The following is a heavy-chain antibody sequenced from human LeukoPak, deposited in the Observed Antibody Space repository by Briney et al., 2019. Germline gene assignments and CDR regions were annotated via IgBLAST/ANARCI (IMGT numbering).Heavy chain of an antibody. J-gene: IGHJ4*02. CDR3: AKDLAGGSYYIEVLLRY. V-gene: IGHV3-23*01. CDR1: GFTFSSYA. Sequence: GGSLRLSCAASGFTFSSYAMSWVRQAPGKGLEWVSAISGSGGSTYYADSVKGRFTISRDNSKNTLYLQMNSLRAEDTAVYYCAKDLAGGSYYIEVLLRYWGQGTLVTVSS. D-gene: IGHD1-26*01. CDR2: ISGSGGST.